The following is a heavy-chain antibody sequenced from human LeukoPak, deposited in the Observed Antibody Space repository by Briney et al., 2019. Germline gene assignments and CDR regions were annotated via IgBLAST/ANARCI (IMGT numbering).Heavy chain of an antibody. Sequence: GGSLRLSCAASGFTFSSYSMNWVRQALGKGVERVSFISSSRSYIYYADSVKGRFTISRDNAKNSLYLQMNSLRAEDTAVYYCASFFDYWGQGTLVTVSS. CDR1: GFTFSSYS. J-gene: IGHJ4*02. V-gene: IGHV3-21*01. CDR3: ASFFDY. CDR2: ISSSRSYI.